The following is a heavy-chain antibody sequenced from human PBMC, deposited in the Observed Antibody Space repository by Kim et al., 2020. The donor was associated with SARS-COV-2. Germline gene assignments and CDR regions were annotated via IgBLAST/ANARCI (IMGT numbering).Heavy chain of an antibody. D-gene: IGHD3-22*01. CDR3: SRDTDSSGYDWFDP. Sequence: SETLSLTCTVSGGSISSYYWSWIRQPPGKGLEWIGYIYYSGSTNYNPSRKSRVTISVDTSKNQFSLKLSSVIAADTAVYYCSRDTDSSGYDWFDPWGQGTLVTVSS. V-gene: IGHV4-59*01. CDR1: GGSISSYY. J-gene: IGHJ5*02. CDR2: IYYSGST.